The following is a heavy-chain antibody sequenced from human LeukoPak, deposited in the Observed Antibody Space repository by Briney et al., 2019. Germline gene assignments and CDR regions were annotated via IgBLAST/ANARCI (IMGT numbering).Heavy chain of an antibody. V-gene: IGHV3-48*04. CDR3: ATYGRDGYKGFY. Sequence: GGSLRLSCAASGSTFSKYSMSWVRQAPGKGLEYISYIDGSSATIYYADSVKGRFTTSRDNAKNSVFLHMNSLRAEDTAVYYCATYGRDGYKGFYWGQGTLVTVSS. D-gene: IGHD5-24*01. CDR2: IDGSSATI. J-gene: IGHJ4*02. CDR1: GSTFSKYS.